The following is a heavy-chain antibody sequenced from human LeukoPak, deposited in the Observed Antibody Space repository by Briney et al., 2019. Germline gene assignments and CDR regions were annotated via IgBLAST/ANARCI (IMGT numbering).Heavy chain of an antibody. D-gene: IGHD3-22*01. CDR3: AKDLASYYYDSSGYGLDY. Sequence: GGSLRLSCAASGFTFSSNWMSWVRQAPGKGLEWVSYISSSSSTIYYADSVKGRFTISRDNSKNTLYLQMNSLRAEDTAVYYCAKDLASYYYDSSGYGLDYWGQGTLVTVSS. CDR2: ISSSSSTI. J-gene: IGHJ4*02. CDR1: GFTFSSNW. V-gene: IGHV3-48*01.